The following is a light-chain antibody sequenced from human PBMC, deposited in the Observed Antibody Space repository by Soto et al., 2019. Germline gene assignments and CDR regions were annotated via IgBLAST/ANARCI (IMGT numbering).Light chain of an antibody. CDR1: QSISSY. CDR2: VAS. J-gene: IGKJ1*01. CDR3: QQSYMTPQS. Sequence: DIQMAQSPSSLSASVGDRVTITCRASQSISSYLNWYQQKPGKAPNLLMYVASNLQGGVPPRFSGSGSGTEFTFTISSLQTEDLATYYCQQSYMTPQSFGQGTKVEIK. V-gene: IGKV1-39*01.